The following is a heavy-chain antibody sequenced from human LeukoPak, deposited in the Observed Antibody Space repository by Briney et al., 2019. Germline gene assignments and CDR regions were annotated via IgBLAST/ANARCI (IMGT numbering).Heavy chain of an antibody. D-gene: IGHD1-14*01. CDR3: ARSELDGPIDY. CDR2: IWYDGSNK. J-gene: IGHJ4*02. Sequence: PGGSLRLSCAASGFTFSSYGMHWVRQAPGKGLEWVAVIWYDGSNKYYADSVKGRFTISRDNSKNTLYLQMNSLRAEDTAVYYCARSELDGPIDYWGQGTLVTVSS. CDR1: GFTFSSYG. V-gene: IGHV3-33*01.